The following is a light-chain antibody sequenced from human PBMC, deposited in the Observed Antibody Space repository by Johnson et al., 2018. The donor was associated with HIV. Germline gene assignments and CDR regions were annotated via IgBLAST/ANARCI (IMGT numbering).Light chain of an antibody. CDR2: ENN. CDR1: SSNIGNNY. V-gene: IGLV1-51*02. Sequence: QSVLTQPPSVSAAPGQKVTISCSGSSSNIGNNYVSWYQQLPGTAPKLLIYENNKRPSGIPDLFSGSKSGTSATLGITGLQTGDEADYYCGTWDSSLSGGVFGTGTKVTVL. J-gene: IGLJ1*01. CDR3: GTWDSSLSGGV.